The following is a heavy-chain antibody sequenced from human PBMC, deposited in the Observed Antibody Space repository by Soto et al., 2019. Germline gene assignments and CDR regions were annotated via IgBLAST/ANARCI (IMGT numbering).Heavy chain of an antibody. CDR2: IYPSDSDT. J-gene: IGHJ4*02. CDR1: GHIFSNYW. V-gene: IGHV5-51*01. Sequence: ESLKISCKGSGHIFSNYWIGWVRQMPGKGLEWMGIIYPSDSDTRYSPSFQGQVTITVDKSINTAYLQWSRLKASDTAIYYCARQRLWGTSGYYYFENWGQGTLVTVSS. D-gene: IGHD3-22*01. CDR3: ARQRLWGTSGYYYFEN.